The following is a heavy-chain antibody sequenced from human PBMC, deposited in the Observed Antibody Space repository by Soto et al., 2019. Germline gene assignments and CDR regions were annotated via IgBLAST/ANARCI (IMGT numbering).Heavy chain of an antibody. Sequence: QVQLVQSGAEVKKPGASVKVSCKASGYTFTSYTLHWVRLAPGQRLEWMGWINAANGDTKHSQKFQGRVTITRDTSGSTGYMELSSLRSEDTAVYYCARGFCTGGSCYSGWYLDLWGRGTLVAVSS. CDR1: GYTFTSYT. V-gene: IGHV1-3*01. CDR2: INAANGDT. D-gene: IGHD2-15*01. J-gene: IGHJ2*01. CDR3: ARGFCTGGSCYSGWYLDL.